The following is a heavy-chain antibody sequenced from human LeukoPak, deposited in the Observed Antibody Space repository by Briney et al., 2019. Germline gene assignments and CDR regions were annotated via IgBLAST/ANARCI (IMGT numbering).Heavy chain of an antibody. D-gene: IGHD2-2*01. J-gene: IGHJ5*02. CDR3: ARDAYYRYCSSTSCLGWFDP. CDR2: ISAYNGNT. CDR1: GYTFTSYG. Sequence: ASVKVSCKASGYTFTSYGISWVRQASGQGLEWMGWISAYNGNTNYAQKLQGRVTMTTDTSTSTAYMELRSLRSDDTAVYYCARDAYYRYCSSTSCLGWFDPWGQGTLVTVSS. V-gene: IGHV1-18*01.